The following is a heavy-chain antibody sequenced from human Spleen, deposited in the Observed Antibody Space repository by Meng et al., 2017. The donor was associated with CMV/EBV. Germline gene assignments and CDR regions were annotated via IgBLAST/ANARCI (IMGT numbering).Heavy chain of an antibody. D-gene: IGHD4-11*01. V-gene: IGHV1-8*01. J-gene: IGHJ6*02. CDR3: ARDVHYSNYRYYYYGMDV. Sequence: ASVKVSCKASGYTFTSYDINWVRQVTGQGLEWMGWMNPNSGNTGYAQKFQGRVTMTRNTSISTAYMELSSLRSEDTAVYYCARDVHYSNYRYYYYGMDVWGQGTTVTVSS. CDR1: GYTFTSYD. CDR2: MNPNSGNT.